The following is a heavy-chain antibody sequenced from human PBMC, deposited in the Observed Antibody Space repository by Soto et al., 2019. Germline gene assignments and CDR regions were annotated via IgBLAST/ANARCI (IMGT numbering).Heavy chain of an antibody. J-gene: IGHJ4*02. CDR2: ISSRSSDK. CDR3: ARDAHGRYYFDY. V-gene: IGHV3-21*01. Sequence: PGGSLRLSCAASGFTFSSYSMNWVRQAPGKGLEWVSSISSRSSDKYYADSVKGRFTISRDNAKNSLYLRMNSLRAEDTAVYSCARDAHGRYYFDYWGQGALVTVSS. CDR1: GFTFSSYS.